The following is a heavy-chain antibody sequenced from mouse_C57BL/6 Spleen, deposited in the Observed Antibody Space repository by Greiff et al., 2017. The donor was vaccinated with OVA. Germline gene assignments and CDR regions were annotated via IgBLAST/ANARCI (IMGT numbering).Heavy chain of an antibody. V-gene: IGHV1-74*01. CDR2: IHPSDSDT. Sequence: QVHVKQPGAELVKPRASVKVSCKASGYTFTSYWMHWVKQRPGQGLEWIGRIHPSDSDTNYNQKFKGKATLTVDKSSSTAYMQLSSLTSEDSAVYYCAMGAYEAWFAYWGQGTLVTVSA. D-gene: IGHD1-1*01. CDR3: AMGAYEAWFAY. CDR1: GYTFTSYW. J-gene: IGHJ3*01.